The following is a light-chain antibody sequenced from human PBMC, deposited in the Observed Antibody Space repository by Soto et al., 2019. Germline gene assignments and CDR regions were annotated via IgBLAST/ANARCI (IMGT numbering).Light chain of an antibody. V-gene: IGKV3-15*01. Sequence: EIVMRQSPATLSVSPGERATLSCRASQSVSSNLAWYQQKPGQAPRLLIYGASTRATGIPARFSGSGSGTEFTLTISSLQSEDFAVYYCQQYNNWSTWTFGQGTKV. CDR3: QQYNNWSTWT. CDR1: QSVSSN. CDR2: GAS. J-gene: IGKJ1*01.